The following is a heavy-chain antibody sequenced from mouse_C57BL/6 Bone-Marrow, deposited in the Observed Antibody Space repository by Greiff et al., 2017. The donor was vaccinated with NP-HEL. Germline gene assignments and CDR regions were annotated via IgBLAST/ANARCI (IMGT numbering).Heavy chain of an antibody. V-gene: IGHV1-26*01. CDR1: GYTFTDYY. D-gene: IGHD1-1*01. J-gene: IGHJ2*01. CDR2: INPNNGGT. CDR3: ARWHYGSSYGY. Sequence: EVQLQQSGPELVKPGASVKISCKASGYTFTDYYMNWVKQSHGKSLEWIGDINPNNGGTSYNQKFKGKATLTVDTSSSTAYMELRSLTSESSAVYYCARWHYGSSYGYWGQGTTLTVSS.